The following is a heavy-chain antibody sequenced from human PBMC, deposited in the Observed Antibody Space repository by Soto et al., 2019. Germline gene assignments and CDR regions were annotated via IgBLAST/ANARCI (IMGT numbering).Heavy chain of an antibody. D-gene: IGHD2-15*01. V-gene: IGHV5-51*01. J-gene: IGHJ6*03. CDR2: IYPGDSDT. CDR3: ARQIKEGGYYYYYYMDV. CDR1: GYSFTSYW. Sequence: PGESLKISCKGSGYSFTSYWIGWVRQIPGKGLEWMGIIYPGDSDTRYSPSFQGQVTISADKSISTAYLQWSSLKASDTAMYYCARQIKEGGYYYYYYMDVWGKGTTVTVS.